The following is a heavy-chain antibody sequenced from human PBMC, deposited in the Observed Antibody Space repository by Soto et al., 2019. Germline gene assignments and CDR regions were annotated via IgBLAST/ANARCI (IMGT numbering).Heavy chain of an antibody. Sequence: QVQLAQSGAEEKKPGSSVKVSCKVSGGTFSRYTISWVRQAPGQGLEWIGRIIPILDMTNYAQKLQGRISITADKSTSTAYMELRSLTSKDTGVYYCTREGAGEEDYWGQGTLVTVSS. J-gene: IGHJ4*02. CDR1: GGTFSRYT. V-gene: IGHV1-69*08. D-gene: IGHD1-26*01. CDR3: TREGAGEEDY. CDR2: IIPILDMT.